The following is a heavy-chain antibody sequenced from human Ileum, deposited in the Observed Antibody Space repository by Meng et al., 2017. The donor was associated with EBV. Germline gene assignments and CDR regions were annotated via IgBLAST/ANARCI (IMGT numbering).Heavy chain of an antibody. CDR2: LCPSGNT. CDR1: DGTTTNGDYC. D-gene: IGHD4-17*01. J-gene: IGHJ4*02. Sequence: PGLVQPSAVLSLTCTASDGTTTNGDYCLYWIHQAPWSGLEWMTRLCPSGNTHNNPSLKSRVTTSVDTAKNQVSLWLNSMTAADTAVYYCARRRGDHDYLDDWGQGTLVTVSS. CDR3: ARRRGDHDYLDD. V-gene: IGHV4-39*01.